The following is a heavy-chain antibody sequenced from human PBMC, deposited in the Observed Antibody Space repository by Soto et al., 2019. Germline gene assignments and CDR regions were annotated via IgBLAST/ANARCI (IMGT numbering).Heavy chain of an antibody. CDR2: IYWNDDK. CDR1: GFPLSTSGVG. D-gene: IGHD6-19*01. V-gene: IGHV2-5*01. J-gene: IGHJ3*02. Sequence: QITLKESGPPLVNPTQTLTLTCTFSGFPLSTSGVGVGWIRQPPGKALEWLALIYWNDDKRYSPSLKSRLTITKDTSKNQVVLTMTNMDPVDTATYYCAHSYEKEWLADAFDIWGQGTMVTVSS. CDR3: AHSYEKEWLADAFDI.